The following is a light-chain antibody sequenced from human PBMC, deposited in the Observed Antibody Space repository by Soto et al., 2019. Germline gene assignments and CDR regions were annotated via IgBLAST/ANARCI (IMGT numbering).Light chain of an antibody. CDR2: EVS. CDR1: SNDVGGYNY. V-gene: IGLV2-14*01. J-gene: IGLJ3*02. Sequence: SALTQPASVSGSPGQSITISCTGTSNDVGGYNYVSWYQQHPGKVPKLMIYEVSNRPSGVSDRFSGSRSGNTASLTISGLQAEDESDYYCISYTSSSTWVFGGGTKLTVL. CDR3: ISYTSSSTWV.